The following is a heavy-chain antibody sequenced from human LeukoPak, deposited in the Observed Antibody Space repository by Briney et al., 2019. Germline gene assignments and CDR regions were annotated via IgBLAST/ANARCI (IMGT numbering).Heavy chain of an antibody. CDR1: GGSISTYY. CDR3: ARENSNSWYLDY. CDR2: IYNSGST. V-gene: IGHV4-59*01. J-gene: IGHJ4*02. Sequence: SETLSLTCTVSGGSISTYYWSWTRQPPGKGLEWIGYIYNSGSTNYNPSLKSRVTISVDTSKNQFSLKLSSVTAADTAVYYCARENSNSWYLDYWGQGALVTVSS. D-gene: IGHD6-13*01.